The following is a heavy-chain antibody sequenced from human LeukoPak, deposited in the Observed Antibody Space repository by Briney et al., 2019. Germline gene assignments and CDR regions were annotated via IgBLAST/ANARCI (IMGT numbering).Heavy chain of an antibody. CDR3: ARHYYYGSANYYPYFDF. CDR1: GYRFTNYW. D-gene: IGHD3-10*01. J-gene: IGHJ4*02. Sequence: GESLKISCKGSGYRFTNYWISWVRQMPGKGLEWMERIDPSDSYTNYSPSFQGHVTISADKSISTAYLQWSSLKASDTAMHYCARHYYYGSANYYPYFDFWGQGALVTVSS. V-gene: IGHV5-10-1*01. CDR2: IDPSDSYT.